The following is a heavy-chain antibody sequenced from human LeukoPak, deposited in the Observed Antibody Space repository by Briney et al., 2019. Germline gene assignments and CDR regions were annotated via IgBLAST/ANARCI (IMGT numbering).Heavy chain of an antibody. J-gene: IGHJ4*02. V-gene: IGHV3-23*01. CDR1: GFTFSNYW. CDR3: AKEKYSSGYSQFDY. Sequence: GGSLRLSCAASGFTFSNYWMSWVRQAPGKGLEWVSAISGSGGSTYYADSVKGRFTISRDNSKNTLYLQMNSLRAEDTAVYYCAKEKYSSGYSQFDYWGQGTLVTVSS. CDR2: ISGSGGST. D-gene: IGHD3-3*01.